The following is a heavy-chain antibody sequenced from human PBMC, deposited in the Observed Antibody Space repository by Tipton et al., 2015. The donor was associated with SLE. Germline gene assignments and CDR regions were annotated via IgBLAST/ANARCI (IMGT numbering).Heavy chain of an antibody. D-gene: IGHD5-12*01. CDR2: ISSYGSYI. V-gene: IGHV3-21*04. Sequence: SLRLSCAASGFTFSSYSINWVRQAPGKGLEWVSSISSYGSYIYYADSVKGRFTISRDNAKNSLYLQINSLRPEDTALYYCAKDIGNSGYLFDYWGQGALVTVSS. CDR3: AKDIGNSGYLFDY. CDR1: GFTFSSYS. J-gene: IGHJ4*02.